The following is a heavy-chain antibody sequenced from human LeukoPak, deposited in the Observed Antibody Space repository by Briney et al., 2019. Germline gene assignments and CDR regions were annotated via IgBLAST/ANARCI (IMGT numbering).Heavy chain of an antibody. J-gene: IGHJ4*02. CDR3: ARLLRYFDWLLGVHYYFDY. Sequence: PGGSLRLSCAASGFTFSSYEMNWVRQAPGKGLEWVSSISRSATTIYYADSVKGRFTISRDNAKNSLYLQMNSLRAEDTALYYCARLLRYFDWLLGVHYYFDYWGQGTLVTVSS. CDR1: GFTFSSYE. V-gene: IGHV3-48*03. D-gene: IGHD3-9*01. CDR2: ISRSATTI.